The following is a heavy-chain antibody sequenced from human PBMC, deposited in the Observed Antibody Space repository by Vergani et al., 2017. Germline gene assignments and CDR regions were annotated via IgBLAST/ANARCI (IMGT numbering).Heavy chain of an antibody. CDR2: IRSKNDGGTA. D-gene: IGHD2-2*02. V-gene: IGHV3-15*01. Sequence: VRLVESGGGLVQSGGSLRLSCAASGFTFSTYAMTWVRQAPGKGLEWIGRIRSKNDGGTADYAAPLKGRFTISRDDSKDSAFLLVNNLKTEDTAVYFCYTDYHDYWGQGTLVTVSS. CDR1: GFTFSTYA. CDR3: YTDYHDY. J-gene: IGHJ4*02.